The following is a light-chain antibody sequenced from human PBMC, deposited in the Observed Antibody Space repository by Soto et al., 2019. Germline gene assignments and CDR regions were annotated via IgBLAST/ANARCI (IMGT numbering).Light chain of an antibody. CDR1: QSVSTN. CDR3: QQYNNWPRT. Sequence: ETVMTHSPATLSLSPGLRPTLSSMASQSVSTNLAWYQQKPGQAPRLLIYGASTRATGIPARFSGRGSETEFTLTISSLQSEDLAFYYCQQYNNWPRTFGQGTKVDIK. CDR2: GAS. J-gene: IGKJ1*01. V-gene: IGKV3-15*01.